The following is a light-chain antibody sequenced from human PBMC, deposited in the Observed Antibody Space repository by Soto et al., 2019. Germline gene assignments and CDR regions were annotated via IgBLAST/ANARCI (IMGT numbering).Light chain of an antibody. CDR1: QSISSW. CDR3: QQYNSYQYT. J-gene: IGKJ2*01. Sequence: DIQMTQSPSTLSASVGVRVTITCRASQSISSWLAWYQQKPGKAPKLLIYKASSLEGGIPSRFSGSGSETEFTLTISSLQPEDFATYYCQQYNSYQYTFGQGTKVDIK. CDR2: KAS. V-gene: IGKV1-5*03.